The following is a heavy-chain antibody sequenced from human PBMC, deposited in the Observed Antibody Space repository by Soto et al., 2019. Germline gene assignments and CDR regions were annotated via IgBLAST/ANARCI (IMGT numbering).Heavy chain of an antibody. CDR1: GYTFTSYY. D-gene: IGHD2-15*01. J-gene: IGHJ4*02. V-gene: IGHV1-46*01. CDR3: AVLSGYCSGGSCYSYIDY. CDR2: INPSGGST. Sequence: GASVKVSCKASGYTFTSYYMHWVRQAPGQGLEWMGIINPSGGSTSYAQKFQGRVTMTRDTSTSTVYMELSSLRSEDTAVYYCAVLSGYCSGGSCYSYIDYWGQGTLVTVSS.